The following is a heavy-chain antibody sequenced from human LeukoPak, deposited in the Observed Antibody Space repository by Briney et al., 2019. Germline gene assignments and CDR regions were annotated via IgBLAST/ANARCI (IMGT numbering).Heavy chain of an antibody. Sequence: TPGGSLRLSCAASGFTFSNAWMSWVRQAPGKGLEWVGRIKSKTDGGTTDYAAPVKGRFTISRDDSKNTLYLQMNSLKTEDTAVYYCTTATTDDSSGYYYDYYYYYMDVWGKGTTVTVSS. V-gene: IGHV3-15*01. CDR3: TTATTDDSSGYYYDYYYYYMDV. J-gene: IGHJ6*03. CDR1: GFTFSNAW. CDR2: IKSKTDGGTT. D-gene: IGHD3-22*01.